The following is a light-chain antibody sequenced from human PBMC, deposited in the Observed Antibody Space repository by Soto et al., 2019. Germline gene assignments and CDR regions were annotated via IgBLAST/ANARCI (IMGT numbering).Light chain of an antibody. CDR2: DAS. J-gene: IGKJ5*01. Sequence: IVLTQTPATLSLSPGERATLSCRASQSVSSYLAWYQQKPGQAPRLLIYDASNRATGIPARFSGSGSGTDFTLTISRLDPEDFGVYYCQQRSNWPPITFGQGTRLEI. CDR3: QQRSNWPPIT. CDR1: QSVSSY. V-gene: IGKV3-11*01.